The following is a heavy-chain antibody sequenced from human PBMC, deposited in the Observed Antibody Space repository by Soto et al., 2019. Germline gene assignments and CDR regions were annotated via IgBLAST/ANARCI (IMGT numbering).Heavy chain of an antibody. J-gene: IGHJ6*02. V-gene: IGHV4-38-2*01. CDR3: ARVGGYGMDV. CDR2: IYHSGST. D-gene: IGHD3-10*01. Sequence: SETLSLTCAVSGYSVSSGYYWGWIRQPPGKGLEWIGSIYHSGSTYYNPSLKSRVTISVDTSKNQFSLKLSSVTAADTAVYYCARVGGYGMDVWGQGTTVTVSS. CDR1: GYSVSSGYY.